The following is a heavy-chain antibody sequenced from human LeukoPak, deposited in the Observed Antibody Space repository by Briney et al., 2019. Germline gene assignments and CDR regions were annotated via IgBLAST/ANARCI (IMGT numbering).Heavy chain of an antibody. CDR3: ARANGDYYYGMDV. V-gene: IGHV4-59*01. Sequence: PSETLSLTCTVSGGSISSYYWSWIRQPPGKGLEWIGYIYYSGSTNYNPSLKSRVTISVDTSKNQFSLKLSSVTAADTAVYYCARANGDYYYGMDVWGQGTTVTVSS. CDR2: IYYSGST. D-gene: IGHD4-17*01. J-gene: IGHJ6*02. CDR1: GGSISSYY.